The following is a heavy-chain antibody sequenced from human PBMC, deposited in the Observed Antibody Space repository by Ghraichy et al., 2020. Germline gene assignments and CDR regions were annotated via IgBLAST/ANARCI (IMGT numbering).Heavy chain of an antibody. J-gene: IGHJ4*02. D-gene: IGHD1-26*01. V-gene: IGHV4-39*01. CDR3: ARLAGANDY. Sequence: SETLSLTCTVSGGSISSSSYYWGWIRQPPGKGLEWIGSIYYSGSTYYNPSLKSRVTISVDTSKNQFSLKLSSVTAADTAVYYCARLAGANDYWGQGTLVTVSS. CDR1: GGSISSSSYY. CDR2: IYYSGST.